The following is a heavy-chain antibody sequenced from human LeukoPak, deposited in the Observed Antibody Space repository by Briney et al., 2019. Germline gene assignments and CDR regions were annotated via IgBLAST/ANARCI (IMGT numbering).Heavy chain of an antibody. CDR3: ARTSIVVVVAAWGTSSYYFDY. Sequence: SQTLSLTCTVSGGSISSGGYYWSWIRQHPGKGLEWIGYIYYSRSTYYNPSLKSRVTISVDTSKNQFSLKLSSVTAADTAVYYCARTSIVVVVAAWGTSSYYFDYWGQGTLVTVSS. CDR1: GGSISSGGYY. D-gene: IGHD2-15*01. CDR2: IYYSRST. V-gene: IGHV4-31*03. J-gene: IGHJ4*02.